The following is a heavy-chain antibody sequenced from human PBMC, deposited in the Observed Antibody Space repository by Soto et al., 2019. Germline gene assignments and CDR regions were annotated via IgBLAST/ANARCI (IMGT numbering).Heavy chain of an antibody. CDR2: IIPIFGTA. CDR1: GGTFSSYA. V-gene: IGHV1-69*13. Sequence: SVKVSCKASGGTFSSYAISWVRQAPGQGLEWMGGIIPIFGTANYAQKFQGRATITADESTSTAYMELSSLRSEDTAVYYCARSKNVHSSGWNYYYYGMDVWGQGTTVTVSS. D-gene: IGHD6-19*01. CDR3: ARSKNVHSSGWNYYYYGMDV. J-gene: IGHJ6*02.